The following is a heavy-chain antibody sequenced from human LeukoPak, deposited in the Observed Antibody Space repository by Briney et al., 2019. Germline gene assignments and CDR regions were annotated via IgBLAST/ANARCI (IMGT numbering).Heavy chain of an antibody. CDR3: ARVKQQLVPCDAFDI. CDR2: IYYSGST. J-gene: IGHJ3*02. CDR1: GGSISSYY. D-gene: IGHD6-13*01. V-gene: IGHV4-59*12. Sequence: SETLSLTCTVSGGSISSYYWSWIRQPPGKGLEWIGYIYYSGSTNYNPSLKSRVTISVDTSKNQFSLKLSSVTAADTAVYYCARVKQQLVPCDAFDIWGQGTMVTVSS.